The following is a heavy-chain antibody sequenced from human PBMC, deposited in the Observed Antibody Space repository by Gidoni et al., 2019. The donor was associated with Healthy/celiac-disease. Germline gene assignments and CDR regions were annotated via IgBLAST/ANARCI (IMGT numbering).Heavy chain of an antibody. J-gene: IGHJ4*02. Sequence: EVQLVESGGGLVKPGGSLRLSCAASGFTSSNAWMTWVRQAPGKGLEWVGRIKSKTDGGTTDYAAPVKGRFTISRDDSKNTLYLQMNSLKTEDTAVYYCTTDALTYYYDSSGYEFDYWGQGTLVTVSS. CDR1: GFTSSNAW. CDR3: TTDALTYYYDSSGYEFDY. D-gene: IGHD3-22*01. V-gene: IGHV3-15*01. CDR2: IKSKTDGGTT.